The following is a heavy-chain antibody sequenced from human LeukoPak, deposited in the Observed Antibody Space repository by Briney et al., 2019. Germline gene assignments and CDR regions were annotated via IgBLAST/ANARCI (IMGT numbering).Heavy chain of an antibody. V-gene: IGHV3-20*01. J-gene: IGHJ5*02. D-gene: IGHD3-10*01. Sequence: GGSLRLSCAASGFTFDDYGMSCVRQAPGKGLEWVSGINWNGGSTGYADSVKGRFTISRDNAKNSLYLQMNSLRAEDTALYHCARGAWFGELAGWFDPWGQGTLVTVSS. CDR1: GFTFDDYG. CDR3: ARGAWFGELAGWFDP. CDR2: INWNGGST.